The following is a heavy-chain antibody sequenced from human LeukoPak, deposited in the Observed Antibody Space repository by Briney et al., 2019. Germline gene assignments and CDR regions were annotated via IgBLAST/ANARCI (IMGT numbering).Heavy chain of an antibody. J-gene: IGHJ4*02. CDR1: GFTVSSKY. CDR2: IYTEDS. Sequence: PGGSLRLSCAASGFTVSSKYMSWVRQAPGKGLEWVSVIYTEDSYYADSAKGRFTISRDNSKNTLYLQMNSLRTEDTAVYFCAKDYDFWSGFDNWGQGTLVTVPS. CDR3: AKDYDFWSGFDN. V-gene: IGHV3-53*05. D-gene: IGHD3-3*01.